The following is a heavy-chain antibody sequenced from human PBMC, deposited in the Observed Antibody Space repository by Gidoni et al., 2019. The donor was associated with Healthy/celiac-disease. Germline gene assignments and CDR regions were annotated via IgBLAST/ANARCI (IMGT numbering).Heavy chain of an antibody. V-gene: IGHV1-69*01. Sequence: QVQLVQAGAEVKKPGSSGTVSCKASGGTFSRYAISWGRQAPGQGLAWMGGIIPILCTANYAQKFQGRVKITADESTSTAYMELSSLRSEDTAVYYCASLGITFGGVIAGYYYYGMDVWGQGTTVTVSS. D-gene: IGHD3-16*02. CDR1: GGTFSRYA. CDR2: IIPILCTA. J-gene: IGHJ6*02. CDR3: ASLGITFGGVIAGYYYYGMDV.